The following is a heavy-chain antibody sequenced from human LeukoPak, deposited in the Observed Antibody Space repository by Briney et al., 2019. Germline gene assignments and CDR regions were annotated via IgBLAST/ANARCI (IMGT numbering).Heavy chain of an antibody. D-gene: IGHD4-17*01. CDR1: GLTFSSYE. CDR2: ISSSGSTI. Sequence: GGSLRLSCAASGLTFSSYEMTWLRQAPGKGLEWVSYISSSGSTIYYADSVKGRFPISRDTSENSLYLQMNSLRAEHTAVYFCARGGCDYGSAYGGRGTLVTVSS. CDR3: ARGGCDYGSAY. J-gene: IGHJ4*02. V-gene: IGHV3-48*03.